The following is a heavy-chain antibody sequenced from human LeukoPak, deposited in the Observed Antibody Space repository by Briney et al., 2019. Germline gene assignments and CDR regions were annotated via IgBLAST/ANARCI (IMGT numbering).Heavy chain of an antibody. J-gene: IGHJ4*02. Sequence: PGESLRLSCAASGFTFTNDWMSWVRQAPGKGREWVGRIKSKGDGETTDYAAPVKGSFTMSRDDSKVTLFLQMNGLMVEDTALYYCITDLGLTMFRGVIVCWGQGTPVTVSS. CDR2: IKSKGDGETT. CDR3: ITDLGLTMFRGVIVC. CDR1: GFTFTNDW. V-gene: IGHV3-15*01. D-gene: IGHD3-10*01.